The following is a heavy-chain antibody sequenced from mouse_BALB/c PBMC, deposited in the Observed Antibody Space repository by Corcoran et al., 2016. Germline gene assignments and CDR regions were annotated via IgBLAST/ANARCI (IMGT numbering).Heavy chain of an antibody. Sequence: DVQLQQSAAELVKPGASVKLSCTASGFNIKDSYMHWVKKRPEQGLEWIGRIDPANGNTKYDPKFQGKATITADTSSNTAYLHLRSLTSEDTAVYYCANWDWYFDVWGAATTVTVSS. V-gene: IGHV14-3*02. CDR2: IDPANGNT. J-gene: IGHJ1*01. CDR3: ANWDWYFDV. CDR1: GFNIKDSY. D-gene: IGHD4-1*01.